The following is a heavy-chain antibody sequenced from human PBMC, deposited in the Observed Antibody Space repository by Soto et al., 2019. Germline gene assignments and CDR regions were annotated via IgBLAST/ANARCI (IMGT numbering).Heavy chain of an antibody. CDR3: ARAEPCPTRHPYYYYYGMDV. V-gene: IGHV6-1*01. J-gene: IGHJ6*02. D-gene: IGHD1-1*01. Sequence: PSQTLSLTCAISGDSVSSNSAAWNWIRQSPSRGLESLGRTYYRSKWYNDYAVSVKSRITINPDTSKNQFSLQLNSVTPEDTAVYYCARAEPCPTRHPYYYYYGMDVWGQGTTVTVSS. CDR2: TYYRSKWYN. CDR1: GDSVSSNSAA.